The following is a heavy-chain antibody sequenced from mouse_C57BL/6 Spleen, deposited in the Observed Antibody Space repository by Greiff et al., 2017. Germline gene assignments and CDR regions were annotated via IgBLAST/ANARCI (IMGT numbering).Heavy chain of an antibody. V-gene: IGHV5-9*01. CDR2: ISGGGGNT. J-gene: IGHJ2*01. CDR1: GFTFSSYT. CDR3: ARGGKWGYFDY. Sequence: EVQGVESGGGLVKPGGSLKLSCAASGFTFSSYTLSWVRQTPEKRLEWVATISGGGGNTYYPDSVKGRFTIARDNAKNTLYLQMSSLRSEDTALYYCARGGKWGYFDYWGQGTTLTVSS.